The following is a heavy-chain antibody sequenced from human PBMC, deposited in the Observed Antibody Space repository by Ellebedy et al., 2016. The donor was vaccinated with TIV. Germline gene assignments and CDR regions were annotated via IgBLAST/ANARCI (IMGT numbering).Heavy chain of an antibody. CDR3: ARHPYGDYADY. D-gene: IGHD4-17*01. V-gene: IGHV5-10-1*01. CDR2: IDPSDSYT. Sequence: GESLKISXQGSGYSFTSYWISWVRQMPRKGLEWMGRIDPSDSYTNYSPSFQGHVTISADKSISTAYLQWSSLKASDTAMYYCARHPYGDYADYWGQGTLVTVSS. CDR1: GYSFTSYW. J-gene: IGHJ4*02.